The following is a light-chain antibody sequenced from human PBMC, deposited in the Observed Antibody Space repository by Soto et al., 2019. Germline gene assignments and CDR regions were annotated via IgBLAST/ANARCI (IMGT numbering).Light chain of an antibody. V-gene: IGKV3-11*01. J-gene: IGKJ5*01. Sequence: EMVLTQSPATLSLSPGESATRSCRASQTVSSYLAWYQQKPGQAPRLLVYDASDRATGIPARFSGSGSGTDFTLTISSLEPEDFAVYYCQQRRTFGQGTRLEIK. CDR2: DAS. CDR3: QQRRT. CDR1: QTVSSY.